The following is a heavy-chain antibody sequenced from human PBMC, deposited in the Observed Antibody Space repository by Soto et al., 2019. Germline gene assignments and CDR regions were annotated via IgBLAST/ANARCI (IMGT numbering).Heavy chain of an antibody. J-gene: IGHJ4*02. Sequence: QVQLVESGGGVVQPGRSLRLSCAASGFTFSSYAMHWVRQAPGKGLEWVAVISYDGSNKYYADSVKGRFTIYRDNSKNTLYLQMNSLRAEDTAVYYCARGRMVATREYYFDYWGQGTLVTVSS. V-gene: IGHV3-30-3*01. CDR2: ISYDGSNK. D-gene: IGHD5-12*01. CDR1: GFTFSSYA. CDR3: ARGRMVATREYYFDY.